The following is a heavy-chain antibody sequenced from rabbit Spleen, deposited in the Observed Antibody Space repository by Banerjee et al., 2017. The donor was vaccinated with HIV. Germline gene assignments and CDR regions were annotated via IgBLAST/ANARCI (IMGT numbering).Heavy chain of an antibody. Sequence: LVESGGGLVQPGASLTLTCKASGFSFNNNYYMCWVRQAPGKGLEWIGCIWSTTSKIYYATWAKGRFTVSKTSSTTVTLQMTSLTVADTATYFCARDTGSSFSSYGMDLWGQGTLVTVS. J-gene: IGHJ3*01. V-gene: IGHV1S40*01. CDR1: GFSFNNNYY. CDR2: IWSTTSKI. D-gene: IGHD8-1*01. CDR3: ARDTGSSFSSYGMDL.